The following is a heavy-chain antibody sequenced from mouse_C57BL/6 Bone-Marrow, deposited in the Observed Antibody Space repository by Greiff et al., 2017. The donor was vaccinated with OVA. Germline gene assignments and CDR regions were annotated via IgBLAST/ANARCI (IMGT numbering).Heavy chain of an antibody. J-gene: IGHJ3*01. D-gene: IGHD2-3*01. CDR1: GFTFSSYG. Sequence: DVMLVESGGDLVKPGGSLKLSCAASGFTFSSYGMSWVRQTPDKRLEWVATISSGGSYTYYPDIVKGRFTISRDNAKNTLYLQMSSLKSEDTAMYYCARHGGYYVGFAYWGQGTLVTVSA. CDR3: ARHGGYYVGFAY. CDR2: ISSGGSYT. V-gene: IGHV5-6*02.